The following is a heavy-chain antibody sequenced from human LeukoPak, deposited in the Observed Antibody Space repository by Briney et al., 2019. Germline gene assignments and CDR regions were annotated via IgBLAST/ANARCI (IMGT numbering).Heavy chain of an antibody. V-gene: IGHV1-2*02. J-gene: IGHJ4*02. CDR2: INPNSGGT. CDR1: GYSFSGYY. CDR3: ARSTMGARRRYDY. Sequence: AAVKVSCKASGYSFSGYYMHWVRQAPGQGLEWMGWINPNSGGTNYAQKFQGRVTMTRDTSISTAYMELTSLISEDTAVYYCARSTMGARRRYDYWGQGTLVTVSS. D-gene: IGHD1-26*01.